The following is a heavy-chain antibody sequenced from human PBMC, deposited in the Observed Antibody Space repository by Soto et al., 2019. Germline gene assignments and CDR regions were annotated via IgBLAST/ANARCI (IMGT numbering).Heavy chain of an antibody. CDR2: ISGSGGST. CDR3: AKDLDGSTPMYYHYGMDV. V-gene: IGHV3-23*01. J-gene: IGHJ6*02. D-gene: IGHD2-2*03. Sequence: EVQLLESGGGWVQPGGSLRLSCAASGFAFSNYAMSWVRQAPGKGLEWVSSISGSGGSTYYAQSVKGRFTISRDNSKNTMYLQMNSLRAEDTAVYFCAKDLDGSTPMYYHYGMDVWGQGTTVTVSS. CDR1: GFAFSNYA.